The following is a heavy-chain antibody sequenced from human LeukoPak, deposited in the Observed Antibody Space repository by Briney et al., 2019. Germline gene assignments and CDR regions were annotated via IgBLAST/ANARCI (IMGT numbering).Heavy chain of an antibody. Sequence: ASVKVSCKVSGYTLTELSMHWVRQAPGKGLEWMGGFDPEDGETIYAQKFQGRVTMTEDTSTDTAYMELSSLRSEDTAVYYCARNWDYYYDSSGYYPLDYWGQGTLVTVSS. D-gene: IGHD3-22*01. V-gene: IGHV1-24*01. CDR1: GYTLTELS. CDR2: FDPEDGET. CDR3: ARNWDYYYDSSGYYPLDY. J-gene: IGHJ4*02.